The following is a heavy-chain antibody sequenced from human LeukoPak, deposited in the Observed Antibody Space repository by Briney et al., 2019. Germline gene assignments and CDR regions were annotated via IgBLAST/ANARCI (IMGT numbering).Heavy chain of an antibody. CDR2: ISSSSSYI. CDR3: ARADRSGSYYED. Sequence: GGSLRLSCAASGFTFSSYSMNWVGQAPGKGLEWVSSISSSSSYIYYADSVKGRFTISRDNAKNSLYLQMNSLRAEDTAVYYCARADRSGSYYEDWGQGTLVTVSS. V-gene: IGHV3-21*01. CDR1: GFTFSSYS. J-gene: IGHJ4*02. D-gene: IGHD3-10*01.